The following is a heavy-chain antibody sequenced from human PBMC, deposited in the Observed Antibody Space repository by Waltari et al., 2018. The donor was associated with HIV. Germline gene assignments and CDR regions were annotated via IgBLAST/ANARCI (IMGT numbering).Heavy chain of an antibody. CDR2: LNHSGSN. Sequence: QVQLQQWGAGLLKPSETLSLTCAVYGGSFSGYYWSWIRQPPGKGLEWIGELNHSGSNNSNPSLKIRVTISVDTSKNQFSLKLNSVTAADTAVYYCARGRGDYDFWSGYPIYYYGMDVWGQGTTVTVSS. CDR3: ARGRGDYDFWSGYPIYYYGMDV. D-gene: IGHD3-3*01. CDR1: GGSFSGYY. J-gene: IGHJ6*02. V-gene: IGHV4-34*01.